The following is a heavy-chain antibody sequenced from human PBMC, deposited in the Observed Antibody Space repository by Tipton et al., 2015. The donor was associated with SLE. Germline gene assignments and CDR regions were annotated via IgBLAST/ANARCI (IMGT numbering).Heavy chain of an antibody. CDR1: GGSISSYY. V-gene: IGHV4-59*08. Sequence: TLSLTCTVSGGSISSYYWSWIRQPPGKGLEWIGYIYYSGSTNYNPSLKSRVTISVDTSKNQFSLKLSSVTAADTAVYYCARAPRLGAVDIWGQGTMVTVSS. CDR2: IYYSGST. D-gene: IGHD6-19*01. CDR3: ARAPRLGAVDI. J-gene: IGHJ3*02.